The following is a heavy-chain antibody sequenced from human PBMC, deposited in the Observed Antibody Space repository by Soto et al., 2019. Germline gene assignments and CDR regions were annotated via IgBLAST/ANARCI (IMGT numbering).Heavy chain of an antibody. D-gene: IGHD3-10*01. J-gene: IGHJ5*02. V-gene: IGHV3-23*01. CDR3: AKERLTTMVRGNWFDP. CDR1: GFTFSSYA. CDR2: ISGSGGST. Sequence: PGGSLRLSCAASGFTFSSYAMSWVRQAPGKGLEWVSAISGSGGSTYYADSVKGRFTISGDNSKNTLYLQMNSLRAEDTAVYYCAKERLTTMVRGNWFDPWGQGTLVTVSS.